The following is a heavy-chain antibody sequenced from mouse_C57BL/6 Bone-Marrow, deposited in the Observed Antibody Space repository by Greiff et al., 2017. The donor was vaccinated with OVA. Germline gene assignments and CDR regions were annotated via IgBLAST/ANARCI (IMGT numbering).Heavy chain of an antibody. CDR2: IWSGGST. CDR1: GFSLTSYG. D-gene: IGHD1-1*01. J-gene: IGHJ3*01. CDR3: AKTDYYGSSPWFAY. V-gene: IGHV2-4*01. Sequence: VQLVESGPGLVQPSQSLSITCTVSGFSLTSYGVHWVRQPPGKGLEWLGVIWSGGSTDYNAAFISRLSISKDNSKSQVFFKMNSLQADDTAIYYCAKTDYYGSSPWFAYWGQGTLVTVSA.